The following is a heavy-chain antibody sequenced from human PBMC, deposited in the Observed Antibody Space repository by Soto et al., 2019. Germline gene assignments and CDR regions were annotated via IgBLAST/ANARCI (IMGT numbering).Heavy chain of an antibody. CDR2: IFPRDSDT. V-gene: IGHV5-51*01. CDR3: AKSIEGGPMDG. J-gene: IGHJ6*02. Sequence: GQYLKISGPGCGYPFSHHWITWVRLEAGKGLEWMGIIFPRDSDTRYSPSLQGQVIISVDKSTNTAYLQWTRLTASDTAIYYCAKSIEGGPMDGWGQGTTVTVSS. CDR1: GYPFSHHW. D-gene: IGHD1-26*01.